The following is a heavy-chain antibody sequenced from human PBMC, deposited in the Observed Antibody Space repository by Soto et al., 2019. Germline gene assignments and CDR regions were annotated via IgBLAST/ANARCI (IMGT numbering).Heavy chain of an antibody. CDR2: MNPNSGNT. D-gene: IGHD3-3*01. V-gene: IGHV1-8*01. CDR3: ARRPYDFWSGLYYYYYGMDV. CDR1: GYTFTSYD. J-gene: IGHJ6*02. Sequence: QVQLVQSGAEVKKPGASVKVSCKASGYTFTSYDINWVRQATGQGLEWMGWMNPNSGNTGYAQKFQGRRTMTRNTSISTAYMEMSSLRSEDTAVYYCARRPYDFWSGLYYYYYGMDVWGQGTTVTVSS.